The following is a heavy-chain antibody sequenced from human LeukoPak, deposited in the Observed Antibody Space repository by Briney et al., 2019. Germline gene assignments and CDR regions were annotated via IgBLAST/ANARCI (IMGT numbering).Heavy chain of an antibody. CDR1: GGSFSGYH. J-gene: IGHJ5*02. CDR2: INHSGST. Sequence: SETLSLTCAVYGGSFSGYHWSWIRQPPGKGLEWIGEINHSGSTNYNPSLKSRVTISVDTSKNQFSLKLSSVTAADTAVYYCARPGYCSDGSCHNWFDPWGQGTLVTVSS. D-gene: IGHD2-15*01. V-gene: IGHV4-34*01. CDR3: ARPGYCSDGSCHNWFDP.